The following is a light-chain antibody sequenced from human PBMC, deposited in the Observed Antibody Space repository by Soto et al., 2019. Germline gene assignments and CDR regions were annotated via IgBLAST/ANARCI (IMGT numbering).Light chain of an antibody. V-gene: IGKV4-1*01. CDR3: QQYYTTPLT. J-gene: IGKJ4*01. Sequence: VMTQSPDSLTVSLGERATLNCKSSQSLLYSSNNQNCLAWYQQKPGQPPKLLIYWASTRESGVPDRLSGSGSGTDFTLTISSLQAEDVAIYYCQQYYTTPLTFGGGTTVEIK. CDR2: WAS. CDR1: QSLLYSSNNQNC.